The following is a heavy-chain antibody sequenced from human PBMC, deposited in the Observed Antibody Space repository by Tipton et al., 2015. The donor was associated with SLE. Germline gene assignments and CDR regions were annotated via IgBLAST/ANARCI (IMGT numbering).Heavy chain of an antibody. CDR3: ARGAPREKEYCYYYMDV. V-gene: IGHV4-61*02. Sequence: TLSLTCTVSGGSISSGTYHWNWIRQPAGKGLEWIGRIFISGSTNYNPSLKSRVTISVDTSKNQFSLKLSSVTAADTAVYYCARGAPREKEYCYYYMDVWGKGTTVTVSS. CDR1: GGSISSGTYH. CDR2: IFISGST. J-gene: IGHJ6*03.